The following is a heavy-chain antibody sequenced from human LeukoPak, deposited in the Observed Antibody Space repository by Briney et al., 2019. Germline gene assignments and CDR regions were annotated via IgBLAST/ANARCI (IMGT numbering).Heavy chain of an antibody. CDR3: TRDSGTYNWFDP. CDR1: GFTFSGSA. V-gene: IGHV3-73*01. D-gene: IGHD1-26*01. CDR2: IDKKDKGYATAT. Sequence: PGGSLRLSCAASGFTFSGSAIHWVRQSSGKGLEWVGQIDKKDKGYATATAYAASVKGRFTISRDYSINTAYLQMKSLKTEGTALYYCTRDSGTYNWFDPWGQGTLVTVSS. J-gene: IGHJ5*02.